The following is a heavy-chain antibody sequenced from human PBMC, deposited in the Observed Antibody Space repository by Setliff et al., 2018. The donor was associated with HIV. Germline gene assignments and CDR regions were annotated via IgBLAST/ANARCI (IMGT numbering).Heavy chain of an antibody. D-gene: IGHD2-15*01. CDR1: GFTFSSYW. J-gene: IGHJ4*02. CDR2: ISGDGTTR. Sequence: PGGSLRLSCAASGFTFSSYWMHWVRQAPGKGLMWVSRISGDGTTRRYADSVKGRFTISRDNAKNTVYLQMNSLRPEDTAVYYCATLWMRGGYFDTWGQGTLVTVSS. CDR3: ATLWMRGGYFDT. V-gene: IGHV3-74*01.